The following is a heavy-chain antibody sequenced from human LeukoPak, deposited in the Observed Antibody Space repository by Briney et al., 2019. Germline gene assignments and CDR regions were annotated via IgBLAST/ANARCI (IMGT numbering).Heavy chain of an antibody. J-gene: IGHJ4*02. CDR2: ISSSSSYT. CDR3: AGGGPRNYFDY. CDR1: GFTFSDYY. Sequence: GGSLRLSCAASGFTFSDYYMSWICQAPGKGLEWVSYISSSSSYTNYADSVKGRFTISRDNAKNSLYLQMNSLRAEDTAVYYCAGGGPRNYFDYWGQGTLVTVSS. V-gene: IGHV3-11*06.